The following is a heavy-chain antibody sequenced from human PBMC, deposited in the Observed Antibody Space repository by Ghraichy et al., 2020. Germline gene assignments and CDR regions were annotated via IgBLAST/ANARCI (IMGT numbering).Heavy chain of an antibody. CDR2: ISSSSSTI. CDR1: GFTFSSYS. V-gene: IGHV3-48*02. Sequence: GGSLRLSCAASGFTFSSYSMNWVRQAPGKGLEWVSYISSSSSTIYYADSVKGRFTISRDNAKNSLYLQMNSLRDEDTAVYYCARDRGSYYSNYRSVFDYWGQGTLVTVSS. J-gene: IGHJ4*02. CDR3: ARDRGSYYSNYRSVFDY. D-gene: IGHD4-11*01.